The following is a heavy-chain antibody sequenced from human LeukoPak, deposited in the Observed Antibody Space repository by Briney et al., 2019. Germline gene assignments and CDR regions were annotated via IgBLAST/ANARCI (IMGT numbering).Heavy chain of an antibody. D-gene: IGHD3-22*01. CDR2: ISVYTGDT. V-gene: IGHV1-18*01. J-gene: IGHJ4*02. Sequence: ASVKVSCKASGDTFTNYGISWGRQAPGQGLEWMGWISVYTGDTNSAQKLQGRVTMTTDTSTTTPYLELRSLRSDDTAVYSCARDSDITNTYFDSNGHPTGDHWGQGTPVTVST. CDR1: GDTFTNYG. CDR3: ARDSDITNTYFDSNGHPTGDH.